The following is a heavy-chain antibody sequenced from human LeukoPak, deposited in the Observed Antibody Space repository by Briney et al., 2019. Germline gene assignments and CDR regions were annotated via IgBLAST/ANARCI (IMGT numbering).Heavy chain of an antibody. CDR3: ARGPLGYCSSTHCNELAFDI. CDR2: IYCSGST. D-gene: IGHD2-2*01. Sequence: PSETLSLTCTVSGDSISSGRNHWSWIRQPPGKGLEWIGRIYCSGSTNYNPSLKSRVTISADTSKNQFSLNLSSLTAADTAVYYCARGPLGYCSSTHCNELAFDIWGQGTMVTVSS. CDR1: GDSISSGRNH. J-gene: IGHJ3*02. V-gene: IGHV4-61*02.